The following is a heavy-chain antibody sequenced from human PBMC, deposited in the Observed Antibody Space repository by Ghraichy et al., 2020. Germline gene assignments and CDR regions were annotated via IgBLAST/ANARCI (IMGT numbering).Heavy chain of an antibody. V-gene: IGHV3-48*02. D-gene: IGHD4-23*01. Sequence: GGSLRLSCVGSGFSFSGYSMNWVRQSPGKGLEWVSYITSSSRTISYADSVKGRFTISRDNAQNSLYLHMNTLRDEDTAVYYCARGSRVVRFYYYDGIDVWGQGTTVTVSS. J-gene: IGHJ6*02. CDR2: ITSSSRTI. CDR1: GFSFSGYS. CDR3: ARGSRVVRFYYYDGIDV.